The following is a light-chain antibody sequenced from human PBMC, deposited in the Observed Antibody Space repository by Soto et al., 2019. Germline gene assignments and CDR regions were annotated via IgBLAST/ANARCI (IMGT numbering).Light chain of an antibody. V-gene: IGLV1-40*01. CDR1: SSNIGAGYD. CDR3: QSYGSSLSRV. J-gene: IGLJ2*01. CDR2: GNS. Sequence: QSVLTQPASVSGAPGQRVTISCTGSSSNIGAGYDVHWYQQLPGTAPKLLIYGNSNRPSGVPDRFSGSKSGTSASLAITGLQAEDEADYYCQSYGSSLSRVFGGGTKLTVL.